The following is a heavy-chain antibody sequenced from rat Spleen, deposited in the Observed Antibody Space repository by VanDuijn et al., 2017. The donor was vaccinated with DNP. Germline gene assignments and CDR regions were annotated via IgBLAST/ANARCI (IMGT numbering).Heavy chain of an antibody. CDR3: ATQDPFFDY. J-gene: IGHJ2*01. CDR2: ISYDGGNT. V-gene: IGHV5-20*01. Sequence: EVQLVDPLGGLVQPGRSPPLSCAASVFTFSDYYMAWVRQAPTKGLEWVASISYDGGNTYYRDSVKGRFTISRDNARSSLYLQMDSLRSEDTATYYCATQDPFFDYWGQGVMVTVSS. CDR1: VFTFSDYY.